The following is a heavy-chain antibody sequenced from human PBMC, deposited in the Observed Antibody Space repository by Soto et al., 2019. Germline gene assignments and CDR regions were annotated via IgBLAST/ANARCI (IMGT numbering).Heavy chain of an antibody. J-gene: IGHJ5*02. D-gene: IGHD3-3*01. CDR2: INHSGST. CDR1: GGSFSGYY. V-gene: IGHV4-34*01. Sequence: SETLSLTCAVYGGSFSGYYWSWIRQPPGKGLEWIGEINHSGSTNYNPSLKSRVTISVDTSKNQFSLKLSSVTTADTAVYYCARGTRITIFGVVIMGNWFDPWGQGTLVTVSS. CDR3: ARGTRITIFGVVIMGNWFDP.